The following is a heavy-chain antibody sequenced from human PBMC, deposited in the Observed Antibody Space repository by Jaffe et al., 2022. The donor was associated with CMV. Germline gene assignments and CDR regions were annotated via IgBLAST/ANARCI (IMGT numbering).Heavy chain of an antibody. D-gene: IGHD6-6*01. V-gene: IGHV3-9*01. J-gene: IGHJ6*02. CDR3: AKDGGSSSVWPDV. Sequence: EVQLVESGGGLVQPGRSLRLSCAASGFTFDDYAMHWVRQAPGKGLEWVSGISWNSGSIGYADSVKGRFTISRDNAKNSLYLQMNSLRAEDTALYYCAKDGGSSSVWPDVWGQGTTVTVSS. CDR2: ISWNSGSI. CDR1: GFTFDDYA.